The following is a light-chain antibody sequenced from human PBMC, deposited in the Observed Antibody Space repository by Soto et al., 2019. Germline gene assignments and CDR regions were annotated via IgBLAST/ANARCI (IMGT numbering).Light chain of an antibody. Sequence: EIVLTQSPGTLSMSPGEGATLSCRASQTVGRDYLAWYQKKPGQAPRLLVHGATSRATGIPDRFSGSGSGTDFTLTISRLEPEDFAVYYCQQYGSSHTFGQGTRLEIK. CDR1: QTVGRDY. CDR3: QQYGSSHT. J-gene: IGKJ5*01. V-gene: IGKV3-20*01. CDR2: GAT.